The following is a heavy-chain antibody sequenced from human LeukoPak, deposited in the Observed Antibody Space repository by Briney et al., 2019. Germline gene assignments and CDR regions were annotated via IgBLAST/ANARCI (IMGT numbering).Heavy chain of an antibody. CDR2: INPSGGST. Sequence: ASVKVSCKASGYTFSNYYMHWVRQAPGQGLEWMGIINPSGGSTTYAQKFQGRVTMTRDMSTSTFYMELRSLRSDDTAVYYCARDRVKYYDILTGGSDYWGQGTLVTVSS. V-gene: IGHV1-46*01. J-gene: IGHJ4*02. D-gene: IGHD3-9*01. CDR1: GYTFSNYY. CDR3: ARDRVKYYDILTGGSDY.